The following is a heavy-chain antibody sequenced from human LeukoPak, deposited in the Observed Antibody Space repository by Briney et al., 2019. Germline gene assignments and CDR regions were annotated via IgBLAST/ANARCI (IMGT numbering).Heavy chain of an antibody. CDR3: ARDKNWGPDY. J-gene: IGHJ4*02. CDR2: INANSGGT. V-gene: IGHV1-2*02. Sequence: EASVKVSCKASGYTFTGYYMHWVRQAPGQGLEWMGWINANSGGTNYAQKFQGRVTMTRDTPVNTVYMELSRLTSDDTAVYYCARDKNWGPDYWGQGTLVIVSS. CDR1: GYTFTGYY. D-gene: IGHD7-27*01.